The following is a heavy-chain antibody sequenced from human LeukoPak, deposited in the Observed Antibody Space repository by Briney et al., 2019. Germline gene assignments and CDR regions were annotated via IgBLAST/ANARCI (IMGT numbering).Heavy chain of an antibody. CDR1: GFTFSSYS. Sequence: GGSLRLSCAASGFTFSSYSMNWVRQAPGKGLEWVSYISSSSSTIYYADSVKGRFTISRDNAKNSLYLQMNSLRAEDTAVYYCARGRSSGWYSPDYWGQGTLVTVSS. D-gene: IGHD6-19*01. J-gene: IGHJ4*02. CDR2: ISSSSSTI. V-gene: IGHV3-48*01. CDR3: ARGRSSGWYSPDY.